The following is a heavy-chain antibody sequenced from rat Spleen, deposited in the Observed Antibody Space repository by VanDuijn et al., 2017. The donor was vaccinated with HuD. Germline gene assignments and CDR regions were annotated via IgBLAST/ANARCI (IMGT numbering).Heavy chain of an antibody. J-gene: IGHJ2*01. V-gene: IGHV5-27*01. Sequence: EVQLVESGGGLVQPGRSLKLSCAASGFTFSNYDMAWVRQAPTKGLEWVASISTSGGSTYYPDSVKGRFTISRDNAKSTLYMQMNSLGSEDTATYYCTRDRTVGFDYWGQGVMVTVSS. CDR2: ISTSGGST. D-gene: IGHD1-1*01. CDR1: GFTFSNYD. CDR3: TRDRTVGFDY.